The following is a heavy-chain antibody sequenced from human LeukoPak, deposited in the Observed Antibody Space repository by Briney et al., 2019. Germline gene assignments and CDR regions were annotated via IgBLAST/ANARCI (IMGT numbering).Heavy chain of an antibody. D-gene: IGHD3-22*01. J-gene: IGHJ5*02. CDR2: ISSSSYI. CDR1: GFTFSSYS. V-gene: IGHV3-21*01. Sequence: GGSLRLSCAASGFTFSSYSMNWVRQAPGKGLEWVSSISSSSYIYYADSVKGRFTISRDNAKNSLYLQMNSLRAEDTVVYYCGSEANYYDSSVNWFDPWGRGTVVPVSS. CDR3: GSEANYYDSSVNWFDP.